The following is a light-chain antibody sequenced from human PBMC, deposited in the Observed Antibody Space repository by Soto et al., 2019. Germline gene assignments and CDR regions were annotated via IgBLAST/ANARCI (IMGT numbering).Light chain of an antibody. CDR2: DAS. V-gene: IGKV3-11*01. CDR3: QYGGT. J-gene: IGKJ5*01. CDR1: QSVSNY. Sequence: EIVLTQSPATLSLSPGERATVSCRASQSVSNYLGWYQQKPGQAPRLLIYDASNRATGIPARFSGSGSGTDFTLTISSLEPEDFAVYYCQYGGTFGQGTRLEMK.